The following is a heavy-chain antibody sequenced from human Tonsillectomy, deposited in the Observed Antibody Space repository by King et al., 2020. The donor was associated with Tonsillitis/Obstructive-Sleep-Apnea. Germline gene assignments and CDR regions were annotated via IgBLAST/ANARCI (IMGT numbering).Heavy chain of an antibody. CDR2: ISGSGGST. J-gene: IGHJ3*02. CDR3: AKGGRRYSSDWYGYAFDI. Sequence: VQLVESGGGLVQPGGSLRLSCAASGFTFNSYAMSWVRQAPGKGLEWVSAISGSGGSTYYADSVKGRFTISRDNSKNTLYLQMNSLRAEDTAVYYCAKGGRRYSSDWYGYAFDIWGQGTMVTVSS. D-gene: IGHD6-19*01. V-gene: IGHV3-23*04. CDR1: GFTFNSYA.